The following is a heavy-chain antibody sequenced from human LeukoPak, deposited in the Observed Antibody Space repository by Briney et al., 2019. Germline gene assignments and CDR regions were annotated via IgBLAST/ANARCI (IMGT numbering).Heavy chain of an antibody. CDR1: GGSFSGYY. V-gene: IGHV4-34*01. J-gene: IGHJ6*04. CDR2: INHSGST. Sequence: SETLSLTCAVYGGSFSGYYWSWIRQPPGKGLEWIGEINHSGSTNYNPSLKSRVTISVDTSKNQFSLKLSSVTAADTAVYYCARESLGSVDPRRYSTTVAQDVWGKGTTVTISS. D-gene: IGHD4-23*01. CDR3: ARESLGSVDPRRYSTTVAQDV.